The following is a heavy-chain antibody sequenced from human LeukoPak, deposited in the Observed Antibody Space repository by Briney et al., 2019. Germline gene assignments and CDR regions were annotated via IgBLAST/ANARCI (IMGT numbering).Heavy chain of an antibody. Sequence: ASVKVSCKASGYTFTGYYMHWVRQAPGQGLEWMGWINPNSGGTNYAQKFQGRVTMTRDTSISTAYMELSSLRSEDTAVYYCASGSSSSYLFDYWGQGTLVTVSS. J-gene: IGHJ4*02. D-gene: IGHD6-6*01. CDR3: ASGSSSSYLFDY. CDR1: GYTFTGYY. CDR2: INPNSGGT. V-gene: IGHV1-2*02.